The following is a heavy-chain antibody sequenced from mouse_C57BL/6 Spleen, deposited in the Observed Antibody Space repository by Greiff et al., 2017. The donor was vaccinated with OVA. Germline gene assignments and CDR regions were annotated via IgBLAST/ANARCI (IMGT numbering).Heavy chain of an antibody. Sequence: EVQGVESGGGLVKPGGSLKLSCAASGFTFSSYAMSWVRQTPEKRLEWVATISDGGSYTYYPDNVKGRFTISRDNAKNNLYLQMSHLKSEDTAMYYCARDRDGNSNAMDYWGQGTSVTVSS. CDR2: ISDGGSYT. V-gene: IGHV5-4*01. CDR3: ARDRDGNSNAMDY. D-gene: IGHD2-1*01. J-gene: IGHJ4*01. CDR1: GFTFSSYA.